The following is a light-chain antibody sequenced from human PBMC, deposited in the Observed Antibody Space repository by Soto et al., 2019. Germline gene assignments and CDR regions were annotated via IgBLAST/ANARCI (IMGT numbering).Light chain of an antibody. CDR1: QTFSSH. CDR2: DAS. J-gene: IGKJ5*01. V-gene: IGKV3-11*01. CDR3: QQRSNWPPVIT. Sequence: EIVLTQSPATLSLSPGERATLSCRASQTFSSHLAWYQQKPGQAPRLLIYDASKRATGIPARFSGRGSGTDFTLYISSLEPEDFAVYYCQQRSNWPPVITFGQGTRLEIK.